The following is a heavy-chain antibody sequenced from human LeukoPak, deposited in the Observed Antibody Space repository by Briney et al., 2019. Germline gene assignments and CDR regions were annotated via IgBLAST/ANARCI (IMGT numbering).Heavy chain of an antibody. CDR3: ARSLPYGTTWYGRSDF. V-gene: IGHV3-23*01. J-gene: IGHJ4*02. Sequence: GGSLRLSCAASGFTFSSYTMSWVRQAPGKGLEWVSAISHTSEYTYHADSVKGRFTISRDNAMNSLYLQMNSLRAEDTAIYCCARSLPYGTTWYGRSDFWGQGTLVTVSS. CDR1: GFTFSSYT. CDR2: ISHTSEYT. D-gene: IGHD6-13*01.